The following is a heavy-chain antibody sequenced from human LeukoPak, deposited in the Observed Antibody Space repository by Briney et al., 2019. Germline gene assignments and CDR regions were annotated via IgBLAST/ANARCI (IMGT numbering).Heavy chain of an antibody. CDR3: ARQKDSSGWLGVDY. D-gene: IGHD6-19*01. J-gene: IGHJ4*02. CDR1: GYRFTSYW. CDR2: IYPGDSDT. V-gene: IGHV5-51*01. Sequence: GESLKISCQGSGYRFTSYWIGWGRQMPGKGLGWMGIIYPGDSDTRYSPSFQGQVPISADKSISTAYLQWSSLKASDTAMYYCARQKDSSGWLGVDYWGQGTLVTVSS.